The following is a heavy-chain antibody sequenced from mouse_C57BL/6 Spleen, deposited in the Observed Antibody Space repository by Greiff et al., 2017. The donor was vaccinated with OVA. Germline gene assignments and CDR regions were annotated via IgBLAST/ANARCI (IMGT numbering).Heavy chain of an antibody. Sequence: QVQLQQSGPELVKPGASVKISCKASGYAFSSSWMNWVKQRPGKGLEWIGRIYPGDGDTNYNGKFKGKATLTADKSSSTAYMQLSSLTSEDSAVYFCARSDDDYDAAYWGQGTLVTVSA. CDR3: ARSDDDYDAAY. CDR1: GYAFSSSW. J-gene: IGHJ3*01. V-gene: IGHV1-82*01. D-gene: IGHD2-4*01. CDR2: IYPGDGDT.